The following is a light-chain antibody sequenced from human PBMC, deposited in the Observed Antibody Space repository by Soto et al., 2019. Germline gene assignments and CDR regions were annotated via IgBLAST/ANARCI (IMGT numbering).Light chain of an antibody. CDR1: QGISSY. CDR2: AAS. Sequence: DIQLTQSPSFLSASIGDRVTITCRASQGISSYLAWYQQKPGKAPELLISAASTLQTGVPSRFSGSGPGTEFTLTISSLQPEDFATYYCQQFNSYPLTFGGGTKVEIK. J-gene: IGKJ4*01. CDR3: QQFNSYPLT. V-gene: IGKV1-9*01.